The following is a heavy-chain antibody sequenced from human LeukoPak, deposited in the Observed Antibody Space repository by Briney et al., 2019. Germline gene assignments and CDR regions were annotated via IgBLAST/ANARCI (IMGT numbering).Heavy chain of an antibody. CDR3: ARGLGNYGY. CDR2: IYTSGST. D-gene: IGHD5-12*01. V-gene: IGHV4-4*07. J-gene: IGHJ4*02. Sequence: PSETLSLTCTVSGGSISSYYWSWIRQPAGKGLKWIGRIYTSGSTNYNPSLKSRVTISVDKSKNQFSLKLSSVTAADTAVYYCARGLGNYGYRGQGTLVTVSS. CDR1: GGSISSYY.